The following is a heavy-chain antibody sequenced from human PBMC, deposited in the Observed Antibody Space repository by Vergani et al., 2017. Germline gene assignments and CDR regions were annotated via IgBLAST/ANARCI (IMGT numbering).Heavy chain of an antibody. CDR1: GGTFSNYA. V-gene: IGHV1-69*13. CDR3: TRGWYYDSIAYWAY. CDR2: IILIFGTA. Sequence: QVQLVQSGAEVKKPGSSVKVTCKASGGTFSNYAINWVRQAPGQGLEWMGRIILIFGTANYAQKFQGRVTITADESTSTAYMELSSLRSEDTAVYYCTRGWYYDSIAYWAYWGQGTLVTVSS. J-gene: IGHJ4*02. D-gene: IGHD3-22*01.